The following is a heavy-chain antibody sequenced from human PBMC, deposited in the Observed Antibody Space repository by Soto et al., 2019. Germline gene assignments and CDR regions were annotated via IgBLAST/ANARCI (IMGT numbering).Heavy chain of an antibody. CDR1: GGSISTYY. D-gene: IGHD2-15*01. Sequence: SETLSLTCTVTGGSISTYYWSWIRQPPGKGLEWIGHIYYTGNTNYNPSLKSRVTISVDTSTNRFSLRLRSVSAADTAVYCCARLLRYCSGGSCYTMVDYWCQGTLVTVSS. CDR3: ARLLRYCSGGSCYTMVDY. V-gene: IGHV4-59*13. J-gene: IGHJ4*02. CDR2: IYYTGNT.